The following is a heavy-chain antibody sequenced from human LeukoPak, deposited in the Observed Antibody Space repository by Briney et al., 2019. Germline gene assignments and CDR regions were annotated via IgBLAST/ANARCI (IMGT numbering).Heavy chain of an antibody. CDR2: IIPIFGTA. D-gene: IGHD5-12*01. CDR1: GGTFSSYA. CDR3: ARTVGYSGYDYLAWFDY. V-gene: IGHV1-69*06. Sequence: SVKVSCKASGGTFSSYAISWVRQAPGQGLEWMGGIIPIFGTANYAQKFQGRVTITADKSTSTAYMELSSLRSEDTAVYYCARTVGYSGYDYLAWFDYWGQGTLVTVSS. J-gene: IGHJ4*02.